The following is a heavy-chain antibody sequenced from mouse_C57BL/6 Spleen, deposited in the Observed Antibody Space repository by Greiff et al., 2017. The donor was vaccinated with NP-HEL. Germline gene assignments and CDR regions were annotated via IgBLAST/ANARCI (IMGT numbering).Heavy chain of an antibody. D-gene: IGHD1-1*01. CDR3: AREERGLITTVVGSFDY. Sequence: EVKLEESGPGLVKPSQSLSLTCSVTGYSITSGYYWNWIRQFPGYKLEWMGYISYDGSNNYNPSLKNRISITRDTSKNQFCLKLNSVTTEDTATYYCAREERGLITTVVGSFDYWGQGTTLTVSS. CDR1: GYSITSGYY. V-gene: IGHV3-6*01. CDR2: ISYDGSN. J-gene: IGHJ2*01.